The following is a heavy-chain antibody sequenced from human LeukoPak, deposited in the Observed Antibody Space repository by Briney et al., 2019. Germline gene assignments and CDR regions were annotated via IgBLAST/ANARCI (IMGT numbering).Heavy chain of an antibody. CDR3: ARDTIGSLDY. CDR1: GFSFSNSW. J-gene: IGHJ4*02. Sequence: PGGSLRLSCAASGFSFSNSWMARVRQAPGQGLEWVANIKQDASTKHYAGSLKGRFTIPRDNPRNSLYLQMHSLTVDDTAVYFCARDTIGSLDYWGQGILVTVAS. CDR2: IKQDASTK. V-gene: IGHV3-7*01. D-gene: IGHD1-26*01.